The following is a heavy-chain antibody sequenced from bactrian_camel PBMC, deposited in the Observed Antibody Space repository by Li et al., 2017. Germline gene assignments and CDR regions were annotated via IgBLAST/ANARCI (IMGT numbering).Heavy chain of an antibody. CDR1: GLVYPFWS. D-gene: IGHD3*01. CDR3: AAKKWNCAGWALDGNYINY. Sequence: HVQLVESGGGSVQAGGSLTLSCAASGLVYPFWSMAWFRQAPGKEREGVARIDSRGTTEYVDSVKGRFTISRDNAKNTMYLQMNDLKPEDTAMYYCAAKKWNCAGWALDGNYINYWGQGTQVTVS. V-gene: IGHV3S63*01. CDR2: IDSRGTT. J-gene: IGHJ4*01.